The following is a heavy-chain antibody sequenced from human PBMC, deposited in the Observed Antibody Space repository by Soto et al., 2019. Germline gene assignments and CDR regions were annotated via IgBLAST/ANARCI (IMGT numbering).Heavy chain of an antibody. V-gene: IGHV4-59*01. J-gene: IGHJ5*02. CDR1: GGSISSYY. CDR3: ASVVRSRSSDWFDP. CDR2: SYYSGST. Sequence: SETLSLTCTVSGGSISSYYWSWIRQPPGRGLEWIGYSYYSGSTNYNPSLKSRVTLAVDTSENQSSLKLRSVIAADTAVYYFASVVRSRSSDWFDPWGQGTLVTVS. D-gene: IGHD6-6*01.